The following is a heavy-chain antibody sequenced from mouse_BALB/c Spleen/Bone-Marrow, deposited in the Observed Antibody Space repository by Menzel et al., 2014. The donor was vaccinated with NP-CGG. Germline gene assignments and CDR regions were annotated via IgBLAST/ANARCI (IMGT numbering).Heavy chain of an antibody. J-gene: IGHJ2*01. Sequence: SAAELARPGASVKLSCKASGYIFTSYTIQWIKQRPGQGLEWIGYINPSIGYTEYNQKFKDKTTLTADTSSSTTYMRLSSLTSEDSAVYYCAREGTYYAYFDYWGQGTTLTVSS. CDR2: INPSIGYT. V-gene: IGHV1-4*02. CDR3: AREGTYYAYFDY. CDR1: GYIFTSYT. D-gene: IGHD1-1*01.